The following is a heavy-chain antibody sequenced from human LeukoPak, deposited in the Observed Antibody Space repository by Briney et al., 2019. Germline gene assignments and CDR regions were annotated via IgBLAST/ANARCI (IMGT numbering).Heavy chain of an antibody. J-gene: IGHJ4*02. CDR3: ARGSDTAAGLY. Sequence: SETLSLTCAVYGGSFSGYYWSWIRQPPGKGLEWIGEINPSGSTNYNPSLKSRVSISVDSSKNQFSLKVSSVTAADTAVYYCARGSDTAAGLYWGQGTLVTVSS. CDR2: INPSGST. V-gene: IGHV4-34*01. D-gene: IGHD6-13*01. CDR1: GGSFSGYY.